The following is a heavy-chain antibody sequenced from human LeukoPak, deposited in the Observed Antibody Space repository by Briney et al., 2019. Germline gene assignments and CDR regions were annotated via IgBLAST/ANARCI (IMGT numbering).Heavy chain of an antibody. J-gene: IGHJ4*02. Sequence: SETLSLTCTVSGGSISSYYWSWIRHPPGKGLEWIGYISYSGSTDSNPSLKSRVTISVDTSKNQISLKLSSVTAADTAVYYCARTYCRGGSCDFDYWGQGTLVTVSS. CDR2: ISYSGST. CDR1: GGSISSYY. V-gene: IGHV4-59*08. CDR3: ARTYCRGGSCDFDY. D-gene: IGHD2-15*01.